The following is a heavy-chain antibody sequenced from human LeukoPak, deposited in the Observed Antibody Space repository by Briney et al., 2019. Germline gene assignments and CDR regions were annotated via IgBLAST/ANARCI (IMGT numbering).Heavy chain of an antibody. CDR1: GGSISSYY. V-gene: IGHV4-4*07. J-gene: IGHJ6*02. CDR2: IYTSGST. CDR3: ARGGDSSSWYYYYGMDV. Sequence: PSETLSLTCTVSGGSISSYYWSWIRQPAGKGLEWIGRIYTSGSTNYNPSLKSRVTMSVDTSKNQFSLKLSSVTAADTAVYYCARGGDSSSWYYYYGMDVWGQGTTVTVSS. D-gene: IGHD6-13*01.